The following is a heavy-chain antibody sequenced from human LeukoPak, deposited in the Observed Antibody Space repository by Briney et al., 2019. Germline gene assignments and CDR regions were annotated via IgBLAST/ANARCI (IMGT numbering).Heavy chain of an antibody. CDR2: ISSSSSYI. D-gene: IGHD4-17*01. Sequence: GGSLRLSCAASGFTFSSYSMNWVRQAPGKGLEWVSSISSSSSYIYYADSVEGRFTISGDNAKNSLYLQMNSLRAEDTAVYYCAREHDYGDSADYWGQGTLVTVSS. J-gene: IGHJ4*02. CDR1: GFTFSSYS. V-gene: IGHV3-21*01. CDR3: AREHDYGDSADY.